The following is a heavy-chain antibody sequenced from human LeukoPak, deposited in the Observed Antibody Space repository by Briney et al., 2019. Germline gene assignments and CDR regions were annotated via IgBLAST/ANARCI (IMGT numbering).Heavy chain of an antibody. Sequence: ASVKVSCKASGYTFTGYGISWVRQAPGQGLEWMGWISAYNGNTNYAQKLQGRVTMTTDTSTSTAYMELRSLRSDDTAVYYCARGAVAGTASKGGAFDIWGQGTMVTVSS. CDR2: ISAYNGNT. CDR3: ARGAVAGTASKGGAFDI. V-gene: IGHV1-18*01. J-gene: IGHJ3*02. D-gene: IGHD6-19*01. CDR1: GYTFTGYG.